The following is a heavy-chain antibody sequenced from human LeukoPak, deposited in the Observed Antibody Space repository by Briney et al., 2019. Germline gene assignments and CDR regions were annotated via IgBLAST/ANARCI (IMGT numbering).Heavy chain of an antibody. J-gene: IGHJ4*02. CDR3: ARPPALNY. CDR2: ISSSGSII. V-gene: IGHV3-48*03. Sequence: RVGALRVSPTTSRLTFRRIKMSWVSQGHGEGLEWVSYISSSGSIIYYADSVKGRFTISRDNAKNSLYLQMHSLRAEDTAVYYCARPPALNYWGQGTLVTVSS. CDR1: RLTFRRIK. D-gene: IGHD3-9*01.